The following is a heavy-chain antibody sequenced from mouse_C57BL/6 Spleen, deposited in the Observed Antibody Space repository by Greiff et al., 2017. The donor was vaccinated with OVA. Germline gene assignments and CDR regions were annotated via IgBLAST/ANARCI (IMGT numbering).Heavy chain of an antibody. V-gene: IGHV1-53*01. Sequence: QVQLQQPGTELVKPGASVKLSCKASGYTFTSYWMHWVKQRPGQGLEWIGNINPSNGGTNYNEKFKGKATLTVDKSSSTAYMQLSSLTSEDSAVYYGARCGPVTYYFDYWGQGTTLTVSS. D-gene: IGHD2-3*01. CDR1: GYTFTSYW. J-gene: IGHJ2*01. CDR3: ARCGPVTYYFDY. CDR2: INPSNGGT.